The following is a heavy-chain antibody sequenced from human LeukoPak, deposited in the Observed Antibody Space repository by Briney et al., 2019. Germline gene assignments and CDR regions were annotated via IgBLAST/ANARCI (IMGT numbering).Heavy chain of an antibody. CDR3: AKDRSSGSAVPFDI. CDR2: ISGSGSST. V-gene: IGHV3-23*01. CDR1: GFTSSSYA. J-gene: IGHJ3*02. D-gene: IGHD3-22*01. Sequence: GGSLRLSCAASGFTSSSYAMSWVRQAPGKGLEWVSAISGSGSSTYYADSVKGRFTISRDNSKNTLYLQMNSLRADDTALYYCAKDRSSGSAVPFDIWGQGTMVTVSS.